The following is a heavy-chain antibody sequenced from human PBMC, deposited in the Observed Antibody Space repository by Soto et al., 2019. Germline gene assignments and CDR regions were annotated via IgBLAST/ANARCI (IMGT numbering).Heavy chain of an antibody. CDR3: AKWRGRGYCSGGSCYSFRAFDI. Sequence: EVQLLESGGGLVQPGGSLRLSCAASGFTFSSYAMSWVRQAPGKGLEWVSAISGSGGSTYYADSVKGRFTISRDNSKNTLYLQMTSLRAEDTAVYYCAKWRGRGYCSGGSCYSFRAFDIWGQGTMVTVSS. V-gene: IGHV3-23*01. CDR1: GFTFSSYA. D-gene: IGHD2-15*01. CDR2: ISGSGGST. J-gene: IGHJ3*02.